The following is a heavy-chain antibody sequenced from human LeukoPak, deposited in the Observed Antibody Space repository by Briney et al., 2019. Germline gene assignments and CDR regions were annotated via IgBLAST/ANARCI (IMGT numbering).Heavy chain of an antibody. CDR2: ISSSSSTI. CDR1: GFTFNSFG. J-gene: IGHJ6*03. V-gene: IGHV3-48*04. Sequence: GGSLRLSCAASGFTFNSFGMSWVRQAPGKGLEWLSYISSSSSTIYYADSVRGRFTISTDNAKNSLYLQINSLRADDTAVYYCANARVYYYYYMDVWGKGTTVTVSS. CDR3: ANARVYYYYYMDV.